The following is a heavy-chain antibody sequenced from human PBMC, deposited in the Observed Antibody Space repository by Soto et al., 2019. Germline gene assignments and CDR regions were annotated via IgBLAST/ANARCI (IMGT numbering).Heavy chain of an antibody. Sequence: EVQLVESGGGLVQPGGSLRLSCAASGFTFSSYWMSWVRQAPGKGLEWVANIKQDGSEKYYVDSVKGRFTISRDNAKNSLYLQMNSLRAEDTAVYYCARGKSGEWLVDYYYYGMDVWGQGTTVTVSS. CDR1: GFTFSSYW. V-gene: IGHV3-7*05. CDR2: IKQDGSEK. J-gene: IGHJ6*02. CDR3: ARGKSGEWLVDYYYYGMDV. D-gene: IGHD6-19*01.